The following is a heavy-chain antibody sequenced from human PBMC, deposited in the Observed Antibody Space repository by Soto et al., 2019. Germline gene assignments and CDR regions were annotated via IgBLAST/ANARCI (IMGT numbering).Heavy chain of an antibody. CDR3: AGVSVKDCSGGSCYSRWFGP. CDR2: IYHSGST. V-gene: IGHV4-4*02. CDR1: GGSISSSNW. Sequence: PSETLSLTCAVSGGSISSSNWWSWVRQPPGKGLEWIGEIYHSGSTNYNPSLKSRVTISVDKSKNQFSLKLSSVTAADTAVYYCAGVSVKDCSGGSCYSRWFGPWGQGTLVTVSS. J-gene: IGHJ5*02. D-gene: IGHD2-15*01.